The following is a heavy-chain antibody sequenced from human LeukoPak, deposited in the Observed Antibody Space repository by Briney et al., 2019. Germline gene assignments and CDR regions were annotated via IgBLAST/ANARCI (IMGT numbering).Heavy chain of an antibody. CDR3: ARGPGQWLVLDY. Sequence: SKTLSLTCAVYGGSFSGHYWSSIRQPPGKGLEWIGEIKHSGSTNYNPSLKSRVTISVDTSNNQFSLKLSSVTAADTAVYYCARGPGQWLVLDYWGQGTLVTVSS. CDR1: GGSFSGHY. D-gene: IGHD6-19*01. CDR2: IKHSGST. V-gene: IGHV4-34*01. J-gene: IGHJ4*02.